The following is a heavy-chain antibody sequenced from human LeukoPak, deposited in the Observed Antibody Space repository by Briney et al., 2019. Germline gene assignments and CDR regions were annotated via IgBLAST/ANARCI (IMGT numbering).Heavy chain of an antibody. J-gene: IGHJ6*02. V-gene: IGHV3-21*01. Sequence: GGSLRLSCAASGFTFSDYSMNWVRQAPGKGLEWVSSISSSSDSIYYADSVKGRFTISRDNAKNSLYLQMNSLRAEDTAVYYCAITTTLDYYYYYGMDVWGQGTTVTVSS. CDR2: ISSSSDSI. D-gene: IGHD4-17*01. CDR1: GFTFSDYS. CDR3: AITTTLDYYYYYGMDV.